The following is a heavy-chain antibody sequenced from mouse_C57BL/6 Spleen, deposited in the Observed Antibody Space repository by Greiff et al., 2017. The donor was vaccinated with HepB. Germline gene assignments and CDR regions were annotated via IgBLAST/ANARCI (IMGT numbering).Heavy chain of an antibody. V-gene: IGHV1-69*01. CDR1: GYTFTSYW. Sequence: QVQLQQPGAELVMPGASVKLSCKASGYTFTSYWMHWVKQRPGQGLEWIGEIDPSDSYTTYNQKFKGKSTLTVDKSSSTAYMQLSSLTSEDAAVYYCARRRGYKGAYAMDYWGQGTSVTVSS. D-gene: IGHD1-3*01. J-gene: IGHJ4*01. CDR2: IDPSDSYT. CDR3: ARRRGYKGAYAMDY.